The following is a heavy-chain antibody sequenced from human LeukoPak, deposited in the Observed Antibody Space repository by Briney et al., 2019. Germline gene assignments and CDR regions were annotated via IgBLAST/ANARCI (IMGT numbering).Heavy chain of an antibody. V-gene: IGHV1-69*04. D-gene: IGHD3-16*01. CDR1: GYTFTSYG. CDR2: IIPILGIA. CDR3: ARSDYDYVWGSYPTQYNWFDP. J-gene: IGHJ5*02. Sequence: SVKVSCKASGYTFTSYGISWVRQAPGQGLEWMGRIIPILGIANYAQKFQGRVTITADKSTSTAYMELSSLRSEDTAVYYCARSDYDYVWGSYPTQYNWFDPWGQGTLVTVSS.